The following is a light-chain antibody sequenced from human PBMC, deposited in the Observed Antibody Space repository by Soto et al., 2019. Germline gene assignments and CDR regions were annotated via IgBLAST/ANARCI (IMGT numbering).Light chain of an antibody. V-gene: IGKV1-5*03. CDR2: AAS. Sequence: DIQMTQSPSSLSACVGDEVTITCRASQRVSSWLAWYQQKPGKSPKLLIYAASSLESGVPSRFTGSGSGTEFTLTISSLQPDDFATDYCQQYDSYSWTFGQGTKVDIK. CDR3: QQYDSYSWT. J-gene: IGKJ1*01. CDR1: QRVSSW.